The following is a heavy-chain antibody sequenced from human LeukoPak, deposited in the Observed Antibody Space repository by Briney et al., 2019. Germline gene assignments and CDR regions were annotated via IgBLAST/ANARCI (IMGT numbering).Heavy chain of an antibody. CDR1: GFTFSRYE. Sequence: GGSLRLSCVASGFTFSRYEMNWVRQAPGKGLEWVALISYDGSTKYYADSVKGRFTISRDNSKNTLDLQMNSLRAEYTAVYYCAKESSSGTPDYWGQGTPVTVSS. CDR3: AKESSSGTPDY. CDR2: ISYDGSTK. D-gene: IGHD6-19*01. V-gene: IGHV3-30*18. J-gene: IGHJ4*02.